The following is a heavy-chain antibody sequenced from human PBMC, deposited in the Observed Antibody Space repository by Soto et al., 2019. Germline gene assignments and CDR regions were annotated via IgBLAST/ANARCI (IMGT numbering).Heavy chain of an antibody. CDR3: AKDRGSSDYHYGMDA. CDR1: GFTFSAFR. Sequence: QLQLLQSGGGVVQPGRSLRLSCVASGFTFSAFRMHWVRQAPGKGLEWVAVISADGRKTFYAVSVKGRFTISRDSPHNALSLNLSSLRGDDTAVYFCAKDRGSSDYHYGMDAWGQGAPVTVSS. D-gene: IGHD3-10*01. CDR2: ISADGRKT. V-gene: IGHV3-30*18. J-gene: IGHJ6*02.